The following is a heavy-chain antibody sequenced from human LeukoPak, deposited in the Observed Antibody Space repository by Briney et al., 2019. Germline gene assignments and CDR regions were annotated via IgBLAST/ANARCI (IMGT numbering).Heavy chain of an antibody. CDR3: AKYGAKSYYYDSSGYYSFDY. CDR1: GFAFSSYA. Sequence: GGSLRLSCAASGFAFSSYAMSWVRQAPGKGLEWVSAISGSGGSTYYADSVKGRFTISRDNSKNTLYLQMNSLRAEDTAVYYCAKYGAKSYYYDSSGYYSFDYWGQGTLVTVSS. V-gene: IGHV3-23*01. J-gene: IGHJ4*02. D-gene: IGHD3-22*01. CDR2: ISGSGGST.